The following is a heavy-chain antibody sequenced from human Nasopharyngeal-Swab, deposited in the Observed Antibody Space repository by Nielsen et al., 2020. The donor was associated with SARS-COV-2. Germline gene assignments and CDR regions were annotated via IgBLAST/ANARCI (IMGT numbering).Heavy chain of an antibody. CDR2: ISVYNADR. CDR3: ARDVEEWLVVPSLSFDH. Sequence: ASVKVSCKASGYSFRRYGINWVRQAPGQGLEWMGWISVYNADRNYAEKFQGRVSMTTDTSTTTAYMELRSLTSDDTAVYYCARDVEEWLVVPSLSFDHWGQGTLVTVSS. CDR1: GYSFRRYG. D-gene: IGHD5-18*01. J-gene: IGHJ4*02. V-gene: IGHV1-18*01.